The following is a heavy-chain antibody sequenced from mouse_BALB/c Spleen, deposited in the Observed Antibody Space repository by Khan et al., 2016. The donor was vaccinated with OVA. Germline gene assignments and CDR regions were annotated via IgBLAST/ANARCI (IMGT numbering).Heavy chain of an antibody. D-gene: IGHD2-14*01. J-gene: IGHJ3*01. CDR2: INPSNGYT. Sequence: QVQLKESGAELARPGASVKMSCKASGYTFTTYTMHWVKQRPGQGLEWIGYINPSNGYTNYNQKFKDKSTLTADKSSSKAYMQLSRLTSDYSAVYYCAREGAYYRSDGWFSYWGQGTLVTVSA. CDR1: GYTFTTYT. V-gene: IGHV1-4*01. CDR3: AREGAYYRSDGWFSY.